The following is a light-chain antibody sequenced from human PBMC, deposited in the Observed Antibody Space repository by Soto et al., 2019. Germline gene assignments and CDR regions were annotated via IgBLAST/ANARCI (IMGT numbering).Light chain of an antibody. Sequence: QSVLTQPPSVSGAPGQRVTISCTGSSSNIGSGYDVHWYQQLPGTAPKLLIYGNTNRPSGVPDRFSGSKSGTSASLAITGVQAGDEAYYFCQSYDSSLSDWVFGGRTKVTVL. CDR1: SSNIGSGYD. CDR3: QSYDSSLSDWV. J-gene: IGLJ3*02. V-gene: IGLV1-40*01. CDR2: GNT.